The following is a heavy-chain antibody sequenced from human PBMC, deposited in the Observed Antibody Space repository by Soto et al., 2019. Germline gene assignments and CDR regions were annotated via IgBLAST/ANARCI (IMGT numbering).Heavy chain of an antibody. CDR1: GYSISSGYY. V-gene: IGHV4-38-2*01. J-gene: IGHJ5*02. D-gene: IGHD3-3*01. Sequence: TLSLTCAVSGYSISSGYYWGWIRQPPGKGLEWIGSIYHSGSTYYNPSLKSRVTISVDTSKNQFSLKLSSVTAADTAVYYCARGYYDFWSGSILSSNWFDPWGQGTLVTVSS. CDR2: IYHSGST. CDR3: ARGYYDFWSGSILSSNWFDP.